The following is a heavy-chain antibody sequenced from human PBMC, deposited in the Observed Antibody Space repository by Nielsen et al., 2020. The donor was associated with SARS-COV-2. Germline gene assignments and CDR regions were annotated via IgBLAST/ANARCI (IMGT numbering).Heavy chain of an antibody. CDR3: ARDGVGYYYYMDV. CDR2: IFSDGST. V-gene: IGHV3-66*01. CDR1: GFIVSKNY. J-gene: IGHJ6*03. D-gene: IGHD3-3*01. Sequence: GESLKISCAASGFIVSKNYMHWVRQAPGKGLEWVSVIFSDGSTYYADSVKGRFTISRDTSRNTLFLQMNSLRDEDTGVYYCARDGVGYYYYMDVWGKGTTVTVSS.